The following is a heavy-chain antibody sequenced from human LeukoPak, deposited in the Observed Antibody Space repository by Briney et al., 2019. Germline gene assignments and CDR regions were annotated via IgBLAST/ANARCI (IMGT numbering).Heavy chain of an antibody. Sequence: ASVKVSCKASGYTFTSYGISWVRQAPGQGLEWMGWINPNSGGTNCAQEFQGRVTMTRDTSISTAYMELSRLRSDDTAVYYCARSLASSSWHGSDYWGQGTLVTVSS. CDR2: INPNSGGT. V-gene: IGHV1-2*02. CDR3: ARSLASSSWHGSDY. D-gene: IGHD6-13*01. CDR1: GYTFTSYG. J-gene: IGHJ4*02.